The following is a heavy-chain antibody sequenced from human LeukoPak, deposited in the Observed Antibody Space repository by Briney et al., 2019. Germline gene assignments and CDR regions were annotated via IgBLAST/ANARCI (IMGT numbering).Heavy chain of an antibody. CDR1: GFTFSSYW. J-gene: IGHJ4*02. V-gene: IGHV3-7*03. Sequence: GGSLRLSCAASGFTFSSYWMNWARQAPGKGLEWVASINHNGNVNYYVDSVKGRFTISRDNAKNSLYLQMSNLRVEDTAIYYCARNGGNSDFDYWGQGTLVTVSS. D-gene: IGHD4-23*01. CDR2: INHNGNVN. CDR3: ARNGGNSDFDY.